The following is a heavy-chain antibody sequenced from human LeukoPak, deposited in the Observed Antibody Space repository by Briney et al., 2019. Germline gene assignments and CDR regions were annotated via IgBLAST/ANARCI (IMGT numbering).Heavy chain of an antibody. CDR2: INSDGRST. J-gene: IGHJ4*02. CDR1: GFTFSRYY. V-gene: IGHV3-74*01. D-gene: IGHD6-13*01. CDR3: TRVFVGDEYSSSGY. Sequence: PGGSLRLSCAASGFTFSRYYMHWVRQAPGKGLVWVSRINSDGRSTTYADSVRGRFTVSRDNAKNTLYLQMNSLKVEDTAMYYCTRVFVGDEYSSSGYWGQGTLVTGSS.